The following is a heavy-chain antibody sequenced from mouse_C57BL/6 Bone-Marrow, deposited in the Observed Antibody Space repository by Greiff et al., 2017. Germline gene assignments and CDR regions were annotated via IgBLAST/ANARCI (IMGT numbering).Heavy chain of an antibody. CDR1: GYTFTSYW. J-gene: IGHJ4*01. D-gene: IGHD2-4*01. V-gene: IGHV1-7*01. CDR3: ARDCDYDDYARDY. Sequence: QVQLKQSGAELAKPGASVKLSCKASGYTFTSYWMHWVKQRPGQGLEWIGYLNPSSGYTKSNQKFKDKATLTADKSSSTAYMQLSSLTYEDSAVSYCARDCDYDDYARDYWGQGTSVTVSS. CDR2: LNPSSGYT.